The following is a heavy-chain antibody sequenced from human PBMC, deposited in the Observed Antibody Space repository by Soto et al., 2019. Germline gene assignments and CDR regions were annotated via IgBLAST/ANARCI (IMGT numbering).Heavy chain of an antibody. CDR2: IYHSGST. D-gene: IGHD2-2*01. CDR1: GGSISGGGYS. V-gene: IGHV4-30-2*01. CDR3: ARVPDR. J-gene: IGHJ5*02. Sequence: PSETLSLTSGVAGGSISGGGYSWSWIRQPPGKGLEWIGYIYHSGSTYYNPSLKSRVTISVDRSKNQFSLKLSSVTAADTAVYYCARVPDRWGQGTLVTVSS.